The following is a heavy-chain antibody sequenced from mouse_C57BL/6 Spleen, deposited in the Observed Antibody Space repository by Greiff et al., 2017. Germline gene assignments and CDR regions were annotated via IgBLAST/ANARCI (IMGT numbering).Heavy chain of an antibody. D-gene: IGHD2-3*01. J-gene: IGHJ3*01. CDR2: IDPDNGDT. V-gene: IGHV14-4*01. CDR3: TSYDGYFAWFAY. Sequence: VQLQQSGAELVRPGASVKLSCTASGFNIKDDYMHWVKQRPEQGLEWIGWIDPDNGDTEYASKFQGKATITADTSSNTAYLQLSSLTSEDTAVYYCTSYDGYFAWFAYWGQGTLVTVSA. CDR1: GFNIKDDY.